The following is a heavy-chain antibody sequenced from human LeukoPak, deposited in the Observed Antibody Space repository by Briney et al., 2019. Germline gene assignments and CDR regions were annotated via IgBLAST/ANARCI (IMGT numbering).Heavy chain of an antibody. CDR2: FYYSGGT. CDR3: ARRKDIVVLPASWDY. D-gene: IGHD2-2*01. V-gene: IGHV4-39*01. Sequence: PSETLSLTCTVSGVSISSSSYYWGRIGQPPGKALEGIGRFYYSGGTHYNPSLKSRVTISVDTSNNQFSLKLSSVTAADTAVYYCARRKDIVVLPASWDYWGQGTLVTVSS. J-gene: IGHJ4*02. CDR1: GVSISSSSYY.